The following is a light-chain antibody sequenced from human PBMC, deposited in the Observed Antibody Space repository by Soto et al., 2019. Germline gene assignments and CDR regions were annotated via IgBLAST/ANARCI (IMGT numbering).Light chain of an antibody. V-gene: IGKV3-15*01. CDR1: QSLSSN. CDR3: QQGHGFLT. J-gene: IGKJ4*01. CDR2: GAS. Sequence: DTVMTQSPATLSVSPGERATVSCRASQSLSSNLAWYQQKPGQAPRLLIIGASERVTGIPARFSGSGSGTEFTLSISSLQSDDFATYYCQQGHGFLTFGGGTTVE.